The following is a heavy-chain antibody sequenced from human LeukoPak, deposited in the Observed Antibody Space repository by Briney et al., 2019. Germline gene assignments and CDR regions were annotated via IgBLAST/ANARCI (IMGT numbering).Heavy chain of an antibody. Sequence: SETLSLPCTVSGGSISSSSYYWGWIRQPPGKGLEWIGSIYYSGSTYYNPSLKSRVTISVDTSKNQFSLKLSSVTAADTAVYYCARDRHYDSSGYYYVDAFDIWGQGTMVTVSS. CDR1: GGSISSSSYY. J-gene: IGHJ3*02. V-gene: IGHV4-39*07. D-gene: IGHD3-22*01. CDR2: IYYSGST. CDR3: ARDRHYDSSGYYYVDAFDI.